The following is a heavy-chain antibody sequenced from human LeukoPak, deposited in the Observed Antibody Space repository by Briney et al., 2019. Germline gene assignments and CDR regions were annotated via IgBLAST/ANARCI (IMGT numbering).Heavy chain of an antibody. V-gene: IGHV1-46*01. J-gene: IGHJ6*02. Sequence: ASVKVSCKASGYTFTSYYMHWVRQAPGQGLEWMGIINPSGGSTSYAQKFQGRVTMTRDTSTSTVYMELRSLRSDDTAVYYCARDHPVDLWAYSSGYYYYYGMDVWGQGTTVTVSS. CDR1: GYTFTSYY. D-gene: IGHD6-19*01. CDR2: INPSGGST. CDR3: ARDHPVDLWAYSSGYYYYYGMDV.